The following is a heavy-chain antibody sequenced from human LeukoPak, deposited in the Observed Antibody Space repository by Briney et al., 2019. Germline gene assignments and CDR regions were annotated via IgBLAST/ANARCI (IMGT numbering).Heavy chain of an antibody. CDR1: GFTFSTHW. CDR3: ASGFLDDFWSGHF. J-gene: IGHJ4*02. V-gene: IGHV3-7*01. CDR2: IKEDGRQK. D-gene: IGHD3-3*01. Sequence: GGSLRLSCVASGFTFSTHWMSWVRQAPGKGLEWVANIKEDGRQKYYVDSVKGRFTISRDNAKKSLCLQMNSLRAEDTAVYYCASGFLDDFWSGHFWGQGTLVTVSS.